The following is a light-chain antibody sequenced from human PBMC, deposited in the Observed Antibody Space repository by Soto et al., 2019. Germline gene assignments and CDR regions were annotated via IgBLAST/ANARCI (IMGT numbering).Light chain of an antibody. CDR3: KHLNQHPRT. J-gene: IGKJ1*01. CDR1: QSISSY. Sequence: DIQMTQSPCTLSATVGDRVTITCRASQSISSYLNWYQQKPGKAPKLLIYVASSLQSGVPSRFSGSGSGTEFTLTISSLQPEDVASHSSKHLNQHPRTFGQGTKVDIK. V-gene: IGKV1-39*02. CDR2: VAS.